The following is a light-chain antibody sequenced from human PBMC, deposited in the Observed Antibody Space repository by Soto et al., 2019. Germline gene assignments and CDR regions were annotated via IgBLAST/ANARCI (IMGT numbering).Light chain of an antibody. CDR1: SSDVGGYNY. V-gene: IGLV2-14*03. CDR2: DVS. J-gene: IGLJ1*01. CDR3: CSYTSSSTPWV. Sequence: QSVLTQPASVPGSPGQSTTISCTGTSSDVGGYNYVSWYQQHPGKAPKLMIYDVSDRPSGVSNRFSASKSGNTASLTISGLQAEDEADYYCCSYTSSSTPWVFGTGTKVTVL.